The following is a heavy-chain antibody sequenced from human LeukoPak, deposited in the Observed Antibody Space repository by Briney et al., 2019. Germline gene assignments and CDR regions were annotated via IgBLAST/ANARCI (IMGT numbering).Heavy chain of an antibody. J-gene: IGHJ4*02. CDR3: ARDLRGWFGDLAIDY. CDR1: GFTFSRYR. CDR2: INSSSSCI. Sequence: GWSVRHYCAASGFTFSRYRMYSVRQAPGKGLEWVSCINSSSSCIYYADAVRGRFTISRDNAKNSLYLQMNSLRAEDTAVYYCARDLRGWFGDLAIDYWGQGTLVTVSS. D-gene: IGHD3-10*01. V-gene: IGHV3-21*01.